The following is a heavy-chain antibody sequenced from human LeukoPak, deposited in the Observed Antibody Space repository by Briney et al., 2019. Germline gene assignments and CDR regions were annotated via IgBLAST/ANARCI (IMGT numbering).Heavy chain of an antibody. CDR1: GFTFSSYA. Sequence: GGSLRLSCAASGFTFSSYAMSWVRQAPGKGLEWVSAISGSGGSTYYADSVKGRFTISRDNSENTLYLQMNSLRAEDTAVYYCAKDRGITMIVVVSYYFDYWGQGTLVTVSS. CDR3: AKDRGITMIVVVSYYFDY. J-gene: IGHJ4*02. V-gene: IGHV3-23*01. CDR2: ISGSGGST. D-gene: IGHD3-22*01.